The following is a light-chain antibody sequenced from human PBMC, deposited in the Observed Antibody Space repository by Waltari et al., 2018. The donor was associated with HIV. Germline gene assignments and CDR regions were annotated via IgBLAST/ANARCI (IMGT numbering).Light chain of an antibody. Sequence: EIVLTQSPGTLSLSPGERATLSCRASQSVSSYLAWYQQKPGQAPRLLIYDASNRATGIPARLSVSGSGTDFTLTISSLEPEDFAVYYCQHRSNWPLTFGPGTKVDIK. CDR1: QSVSSY. V-gene: IGKV3-11*01. CDR3: QHRSNWPLT. CDR2: DAS. J-gene: IGKJ3*01.